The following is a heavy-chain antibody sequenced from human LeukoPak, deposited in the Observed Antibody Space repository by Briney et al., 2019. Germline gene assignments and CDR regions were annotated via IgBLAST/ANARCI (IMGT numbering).Heavy chain of an antibody. J-gene: IGHJ4*02. Sequence: TLSLTCTVSGGSISSYYWTWIRQPPGKGLEWLALIYWDDDKRYSPSLKSRLTITKDTSKNQVVLTMTNMDPVDTATYYCAHRRGGSSWGNWGQGTLVTVSS. V-gene: IGHV2-5*08. CDR3: AHRRGGSSWGN. CDR1: GGSISSYYWT. CDR2: IYWDDDK. D-gene: IGHD6-13*01.